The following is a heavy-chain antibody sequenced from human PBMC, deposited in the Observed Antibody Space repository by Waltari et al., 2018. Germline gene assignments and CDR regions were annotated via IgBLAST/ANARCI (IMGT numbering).Heavy chain of an antibody. CDR2: TYYRSKWYS. Sequence: QVQLQQSGPGLVKPSQTLSLTCSISGDSVPSNRAAWNWNRQSPSRGLEWLGRTYYRSKWYSGYALSVKSRITINPDTSKNQFSLQLNSVTPGDTAVYYCTRGEEGGNGYYFDYWGQGTLVTVSS. D-gene: IGHD6-13*01. CDR1: GDSVPSNRAA. J-gene: IGHJ4*02. CDR3: TRGEEGGNGYYFDY. V-gene: IGHV6-1*01.